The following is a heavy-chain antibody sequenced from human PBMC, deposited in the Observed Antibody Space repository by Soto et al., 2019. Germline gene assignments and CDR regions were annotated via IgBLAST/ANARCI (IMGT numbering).Heavy chain of an antibody. Sequence: EEQLLESGGGLVQPGGSLRLSCAASGFTFSLYAMSWVRQAPGKGLEWVSVISGSGGSTYYADSVKGRFTVSRDNSKNTLYLQMNSLGVEDTAVYYCAKSVSGTNYYYGMDVWGRGTSVTVSS. D-gene: IGHD2-2*01. CDR1: GFTFSLYA. J-gene: IGHJ6*02. CDR3: AKSVSGTNYYYGMDV. V-gene: IGHV3-23*01. CDR2: ISGSGGST.